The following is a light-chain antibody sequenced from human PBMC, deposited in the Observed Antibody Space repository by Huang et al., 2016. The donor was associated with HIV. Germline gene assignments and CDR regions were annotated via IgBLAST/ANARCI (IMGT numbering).Light chain of an antibody. Sequence: EIVMTQSPATLSVSPGERATLSCRASQSVSNNLAWYQQKPGQGPRLLIYGASTRATGISARFSGSGSGTEFTLTISSLQSEDCALYYCQQYNNWPPITFGQGTRLDMK. CDR1: QSVSNN. CDR2: GAS. CDR3: QQYNNWPPIT. J-gene: IGKJ5*01. V-gene: IGKV3-15*01.